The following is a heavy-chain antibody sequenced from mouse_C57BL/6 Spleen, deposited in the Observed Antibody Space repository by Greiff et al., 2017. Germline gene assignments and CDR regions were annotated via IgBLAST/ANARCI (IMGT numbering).Heavy chain of an antibody. Sequence: QVQLQQSGPGLVQPSQSLSITCTVSGFSLTSYGVHWVRQSPGKGLEWLGVIWSGGSTDYNAAFISRLSISKDNSKSQVFFKRNSLQADDTAIYYCARDYDYDDWYFDVWGTGTTVTVSS. D-gene: IGHD2-4*01. J-gene: IGHJ1*03. CDR1: GFSLTSYG. CDR2: IWSGGST. V-gene: IGHV2-2*01. CDR3: ARDYDYDDWYFDV.